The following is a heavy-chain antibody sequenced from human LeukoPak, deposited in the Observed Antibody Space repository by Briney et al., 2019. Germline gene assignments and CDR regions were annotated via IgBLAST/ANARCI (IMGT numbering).Heavy chain of an antibody. CDR3: ANGGYDFWSGYPRIDAFDI. D-gene: IGHD3-3*01. CDR2: ISGGGGNT. Sequence: PGGSLRLSCAASGFTFSSYAMSWVRQAPGKGLEWVSAISGGGGNTYYADSVKGRFTISRDNSKNTLYLQMNSLRAEDTAVYYCANGGYDFWSGYPRIDAFDIWGQGTMVTVSS. J-gene: IGHJ3*02. CDR1: GFTFSSYA. V-gene: IGHV3-23*01.